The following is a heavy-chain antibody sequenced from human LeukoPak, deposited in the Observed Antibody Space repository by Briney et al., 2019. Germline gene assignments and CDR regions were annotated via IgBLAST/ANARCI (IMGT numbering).Heavy chain of an antibody. CDR2: INAGNGNT. D-gene: IGHD3-9*01. CDR3: ARAGGALRYFDWLSPNNWFDP. J-gene: IGHJ5*02. CDR1: GYTFTSYA. Sequence: ASVKVSCKASGYTFTSYAMHWVRQAPGQRLEWMGWINAGNGNTKYSQKFQGRVTITRDTSASTAYMELSSLRSEDTAVYYCARAGGALRYFDWLSPNNWFDPWGQGTLVTVSS. V-gene: IGHV1-3*01.